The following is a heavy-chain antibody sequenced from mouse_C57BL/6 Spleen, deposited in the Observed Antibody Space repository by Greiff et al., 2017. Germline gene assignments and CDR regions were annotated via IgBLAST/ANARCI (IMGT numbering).Heavy chain of an antibody. CDR2: INPSSGYT. CDR1: GYTFTSYT. Sequence: VKLMESGAELARPGASVKMSCKASGYTFTSYTMHWVKQRPGQGLEWIGYINPSSGYTKYNQKFKDRATLTADKSSSTAYMQLSSLTSEDSAFYYCARGWDVDYWGKGTTLTVSS. D-gene: IGHD4-1*01. J-gene: IGHJ2*01. V-gene: IGHV1-4*01. CDR3: ARGWDVDY.